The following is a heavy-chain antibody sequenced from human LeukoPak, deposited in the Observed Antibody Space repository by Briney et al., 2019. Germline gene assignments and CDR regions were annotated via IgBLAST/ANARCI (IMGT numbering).Heavy chain of an antibody. CDR3: ARHGYDDYEGSYYAMDV. V-gene: IGHV4-39*01. CDR1: LGSITSSGYY. Sequence: SETLCLTCTVCLGSITSSGYYWGWIRQPPGKGLEWIGTIYYSGTTYYNPSLKTRVTISVDTFKNQFSLKLSSVTAADTAVYHCARHGYDDYEGSYYAMDVWGQGTTVIVSS. J-gene: IGHJ6*02. CDR2: IYYSGTT. D-gene: IGHD4-17*01.